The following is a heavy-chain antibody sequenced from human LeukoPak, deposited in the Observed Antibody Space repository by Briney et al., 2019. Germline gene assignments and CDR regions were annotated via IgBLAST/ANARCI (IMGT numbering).Heavy chain of an antibody. D-gene: IGHD1-26*01. CDR1: GFTFSSYS. Sequence: PGGSLRLSCAASGFTFSSYSMNWVRQAPGKGLEWVSSISSSSSYIYYADSVKGRFTISRDNAKNSLYLQMNSLRAEDTAVYYCARDLGTPYSGSYFDYWGQGTLVTVSS. J-gene: IGHJ4*02. CDR2: ISSSSSYI. V-gene: IGHV3-21*01. CDR3: ARDLGTPYSGSYFDY.